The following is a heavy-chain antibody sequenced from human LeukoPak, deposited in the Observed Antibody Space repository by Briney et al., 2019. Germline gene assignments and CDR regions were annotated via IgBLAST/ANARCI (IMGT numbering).Heavy chain of an antibody. Sequence: PGGSLRLSCAASGFTFSDYGIHWIRQAPGKGLEWVAVISYDGGNKQYVDSVKGRFTISRDNAKNTLYLQMNSLRAEDTAVYYCAKPLATVTTCYWGQGTLVTVSS. CDR2: ISYDGGNK. J-gene: IGHJ4*02. CDR1: GFTFSDYG. D-gene: IGHD4-17*01. CDR3: AKPLATVTTCY. V-gene: IGHV3-30*18.